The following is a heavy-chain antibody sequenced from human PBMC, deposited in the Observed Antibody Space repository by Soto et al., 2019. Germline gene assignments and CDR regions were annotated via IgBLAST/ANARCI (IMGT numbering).Heavy chain of an antibody. D-gene: IGHD4-17*01. V-gene: IGHV3-30*18. CDR1: GFTFSNYG. Sequence: GGSLRLSCAASGFTFSNYGMHWVRQAPGKGLEWVAGILYDGTNEYYAESVKGRFTISRDNSKNTLHLQMNSLRTEDTAVYYCANGKQNLDDYGAYPRFSYWGQGTLVTVSS. J-gene: IGHJ4*02. CDR3: ANGKQNLDDYGAYPRFSY. CDR2: ILYDGTNE.